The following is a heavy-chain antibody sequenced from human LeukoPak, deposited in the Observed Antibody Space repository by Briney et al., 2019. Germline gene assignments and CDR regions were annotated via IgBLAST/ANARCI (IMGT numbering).Heavy chain of an antibody. CDR2: IKQDGSEK. D-gene: IGHD2-2*01. CDR3: ARAELPAAPNAFDI. J-gene: IGHJ3*02. Sequence: PGGSLRLSCAASGFTFSSYWMSWVRQAPGKGLEWVANIKQDGSEKYYVDSVKGRFTISRDNAKNSLYLQMNSLRAEDTAVYYCARAELPAAPNAFDIWGQGTMVTVSS. CDR1: GFTFSSYW. V-gene: IGHV3-7*01.